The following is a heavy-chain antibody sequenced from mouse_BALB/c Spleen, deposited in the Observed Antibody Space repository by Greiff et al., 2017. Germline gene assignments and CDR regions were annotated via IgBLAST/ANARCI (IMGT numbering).Heavy chain of an antibody. D-gene: IGHD1-1*01. V-gene: IGHV3-2*02. J-gene: IGHJ4*01. Sequence: EVQRVESGPGLVKPSQSLSLTCTVTGYSITSDYAWNWIRQFPGNKLEWMGYISYSGSTSYNPSLKSRISITRDTSKNQFFLQLNSVTTEDTATYYCARRGRYYVGAMDYWGQGTSVTVSS. CDR3: ARRGRYYVGAMDY. CDR1: GYSITSDYA. CDR2: ISYSGST.